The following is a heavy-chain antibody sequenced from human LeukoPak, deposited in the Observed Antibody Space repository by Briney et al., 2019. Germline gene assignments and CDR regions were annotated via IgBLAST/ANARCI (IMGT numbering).Heavy chain of an antibody. CDR2: IKQDGSEK. Sequence: GGSLRLSCEASGFSFSDYWMSWVRQAPGKGLEWVANIKQDGSEKYYVDSVKGRFPISRDNAKKSLYLQMNSLRVEDTAVYYCTRDTGCSGGACYSFYDYWGQGTLVTVSS. CDR3: TRDTGCSGGACYSFYDY. V-gene: IGHV3-7*01. D-gene: IGHD2-21*01. CDR1: GFSFSDYW. J-gene: IGHJ4*02.